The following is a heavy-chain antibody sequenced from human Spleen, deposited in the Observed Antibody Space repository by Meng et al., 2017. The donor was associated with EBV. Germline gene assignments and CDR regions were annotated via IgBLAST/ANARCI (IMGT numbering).Heavy chain of an antibody. V-gene: IGHV2-5*02. CDR1: GFSLTTTGVG. J-gene: IGHJ1*01. Sequence: ITLKYSRPPVVNPSQSLPLTVSFSGFSLTTTGVGVGWIRQPPGKALEWLALIFWDDDKRYSPSLKSRLTITKDTSKNQVVLRMTSMDPVDTATYFCIHGSSTSGSYYSYWGQGTLVTVSS. CDR3: IHGSSTSGSYYSY. CDR2: IFWDDDK. D-gene: IGHD3-10*01.